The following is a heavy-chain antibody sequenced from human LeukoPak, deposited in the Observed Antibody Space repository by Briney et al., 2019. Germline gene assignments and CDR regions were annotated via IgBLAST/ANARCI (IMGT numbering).Heavy chain of an antibody. D-gene: IGHD2-15*01. CDR1: GGSFSGYY. V-gene: IGHV4-34*01. CDR2: INHSGST. CDR3: ARGSLPPRVCSGGSCYSRYYYYGMDV. J-gene: IGHJ6*02. Sequence: PSETLSLTCAVYGGSFSGYYWSWIRQPPGKGLEWIGEINHSGSTNYNPSLKSRVTISVDTSKNQFSLKLSSVTAADTAVYYCARGSLPPRVCSGGSCYSRYYYYGMDVWGQGTTVTVSS.